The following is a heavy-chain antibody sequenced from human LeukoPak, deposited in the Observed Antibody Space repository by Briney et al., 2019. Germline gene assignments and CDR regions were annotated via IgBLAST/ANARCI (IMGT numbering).Heavy chain of an antibody. CDR2: ISDNGGDT. Sequence: QSGGSLRLSCAGSEFTFNNYAMSWVRQAPGKGLEWVSAISDNGGDTKYADSVKGRFTISRDNSKNTLYLQMNSLRVEDTAIYYCGKDWKLDYWGQGTLVTVSS. D-gene: IGHD1-1*01. CDR3: GKDWKLDY. J-gene: IGHJ4*02. V-gene: IGHV3-23*01. CDR1: EFTFNNYA.